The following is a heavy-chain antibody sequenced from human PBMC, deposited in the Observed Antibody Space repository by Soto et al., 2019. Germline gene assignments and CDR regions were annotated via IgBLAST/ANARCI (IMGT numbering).Heavy chain of an antibody. V-gene: IGHV4-39*01. J-gene: IGHJ6*02. CDR2: IYYSGST. CDR3: ARLVGDTTYYYYGMDV. D-gene: IGHD1-26*01. Sequence: PSETLSLTCTVSGGSISSSSYYWGWIRQPPGKGLEWIGSIYYSGSTYYNPSLKSRVTISVDTSKNQFSLKLSSVTAADTAVYYCARLVGDTTYYYYGMDVWGQGTTVTVSS. CDR1: GGSISSSSYY.